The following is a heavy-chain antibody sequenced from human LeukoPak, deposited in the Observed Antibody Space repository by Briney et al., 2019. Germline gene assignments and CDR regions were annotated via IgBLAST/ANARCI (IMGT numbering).Heavy chain of an antibody. Sequence: SETLSLTCTVSGGSISSYYWSWIRQPPGKGLEWIGYIYYSGSTNYNPSLKSRVTISVDTSKNQFSLKLSSVTAADTAVYYCARHSYQGQWLTQFHYWGQGTLVTVSS. J-gene: IGHJ4*02. V-gene: IGHV4-59*08. CDR1: GGSISSYY. CDR2: IYYSGST. CDR3: ARHSYQGQWLTQFHY. D-gene: IGHD6-19*01.